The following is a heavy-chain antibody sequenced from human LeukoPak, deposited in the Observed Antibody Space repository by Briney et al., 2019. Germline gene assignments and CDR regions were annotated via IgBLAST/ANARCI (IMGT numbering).Heavy chain of an antibody. D-gene: IGHD1-26*01. CDR2: INPNSGDT. CDR3: ARGFGGSYFTDY. J-gene: IGHJ4*02. V-gene: IGHV1-2*02. CDR1: GYTFTGYY. Sequence: ASVKVSCKASGYTFTGYYMHWVRQAPGQGLERMGWINPNSGDTNYAQNFQGRVTMTRDTSISTAYMELSRLRSDDTAVYYCARGFGGSYFTDYWGQGTLVTVSS.